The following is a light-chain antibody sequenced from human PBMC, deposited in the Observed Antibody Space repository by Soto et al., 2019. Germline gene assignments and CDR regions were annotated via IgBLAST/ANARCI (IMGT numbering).Light chain of an antibody. CDR2: GAS. CDR3: QLYGSYTFT. CDR1: QSVTSHF. V-gene: IGKV3-20*01. J-gene: IGKJ2*01. Sequence: VLTQSPGTLSLSPGERATLSCRTSQSVTSHFLSWFQQKPGQPPRLLLYGASRRGAGTPDRFSGSGSGTDFTLIINRVEPEDSAVYHCQLYGSYTFTFGQGTKLEI.